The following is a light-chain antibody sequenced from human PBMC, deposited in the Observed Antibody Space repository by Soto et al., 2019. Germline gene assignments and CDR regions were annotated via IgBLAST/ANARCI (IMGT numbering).Light chain of an antibody. J-gene: IGLJ2*01. CDR2: EVS. Sequence: QSVLTQPPSASGSPGQSVTISCTGTSSDVGGYNYVSWYQQHPGKAPKLMIYEVSKRPSGVRDRFSGSKSGNTASLTVSGLQAEDEADYYCSSYAGSNNFVVFGGGTKRTVL. CDR3: SSYAGSNNFVV. V-gene: IGLV2-8*01. CDR1: SSDVGGYNY.